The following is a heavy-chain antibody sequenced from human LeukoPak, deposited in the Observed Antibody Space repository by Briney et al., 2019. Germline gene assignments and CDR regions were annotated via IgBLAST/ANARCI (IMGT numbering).Heavy chain of an antibody. CDR2: ISSSSSYI. Sequence: GGSLRLSCAASGFTFSSYSMNWVRQAPGKGLEWVSSISSSSSYIYYADSVKGRFTISRDNAKNSLYPQMNSLRAEDTAVYYCAREGGLRQQLVSVNWFDPWGQGTLVTVSS. CDR3: AREGGLRQQLVSVNWFDP. V-gene: IGHV3-21*01. D-gene: IGHD6-13*01. J-gene: IGHJ5*02. CDR1: GFTFSSYS.